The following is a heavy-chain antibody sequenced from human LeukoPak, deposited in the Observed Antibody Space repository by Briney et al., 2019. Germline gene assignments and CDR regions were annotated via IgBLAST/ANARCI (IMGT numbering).Heavy chain of an antibody. CDR3: ARDYGGHAFDI. D-gene: IGHD3-10*01. J-gene: IGHJ3*02. V-gene: IGHV4-59*01. CDR1: GGSISSYY. Sequence: SETLSLTCTVSGGSISSYYWSWIRQPPGKGLEWIGYIYYSGSTNYNPSLKSRVTISVDTSKNQFSLKLSSVTAADTAVYYCARDYGGHAFDIWGQGTMVTVSS. CDR2: IYYSGST.